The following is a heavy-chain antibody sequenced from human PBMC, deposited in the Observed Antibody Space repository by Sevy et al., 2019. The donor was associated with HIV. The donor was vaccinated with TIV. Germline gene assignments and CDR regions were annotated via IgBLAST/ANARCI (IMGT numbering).Heavy chain of an antibody. CDR2: IGAYNGNR. CDR3: ARLSTARWESNWFDP. J-gene: IGHJ5*02. V-gene: IGHV1-18*01. CDR1: GYNFSTYG. Sequence: ASVKVSCKASGYNFSTYGISWVRQAPGQGLEWMGWIGAYNGNRKYAQKFQDRITMTTDTSTSTAYMELRSLRSDDTAVYFCARLSTARWESNWFDPWGQGTLVTVSS. D-gene: IGHD1-26*01.